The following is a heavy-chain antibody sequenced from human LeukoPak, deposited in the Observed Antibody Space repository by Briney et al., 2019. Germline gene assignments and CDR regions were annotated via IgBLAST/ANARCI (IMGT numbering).Heavy chain of an antibody. Sequence: PSETLSLTCTVSGGSISSYYWSWIRQPPGKGLEWIGYIYYSGSTNCNPSLKSRVTISVDTSKNQFSLKLSSVTAADTAVYYCARDSSSWYRPGNGFDYWGQGTLVTVSS. CDR2: IYYSGST. CDR1: GGSISSYY. D-gene: IGHD6-13*01. CDR3: ARDSSSWYRPGNGFDY. V-gene: IGHV4-59*01. J-gene: IGHJ4*02.